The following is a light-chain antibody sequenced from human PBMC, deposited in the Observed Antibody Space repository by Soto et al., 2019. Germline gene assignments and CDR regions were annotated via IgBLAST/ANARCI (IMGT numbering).Light chain of an antibody. V-gene: IGKV1-39*01. J-gene: IGKJ1*01. CDR1: QSISSY. Sequence: DIQMTQSPSSLSASVGDRVTITCRASQSISSYLNWYHQKPGKAPKLLIYAASSLPSGVPSRFSGSGSGTDFTLPISSLQPEDFATYYCQQSYSTPPTFGQGTKVEIK. CDR3: QQSYSTPPT. CDR2: AAS.